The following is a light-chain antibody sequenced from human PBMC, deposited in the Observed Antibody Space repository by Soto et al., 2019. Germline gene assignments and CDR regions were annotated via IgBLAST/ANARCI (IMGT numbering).Light chain of an antibody. V-gene: IGKV3-20*01. J-gene: IGKJ1*01. CDR1: QSVGTS. CDR3: QQYGSIPWT. CDR2: DAS. Sequence: EIVLTHSPGTLSLSPCERAALSCTASQSVGTSLAWYKQQPGQAPRLVIYDASSRATGIPDRFSGSGSGTDFTLTISRLEPEDFAVYYCQQYGSIPWTFGQGTKVDIK.